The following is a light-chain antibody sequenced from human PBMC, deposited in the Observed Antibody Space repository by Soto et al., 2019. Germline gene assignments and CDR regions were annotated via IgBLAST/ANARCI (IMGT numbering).Light chain of an antibody. Sequence: IVVTKSPSSLSLTTEERATLSCRASQSVSSNLACYQQKPGQAPRLLMYGASIRAAGVPDRFSGSGSGTEFTLTISRLEPEDFTVYYCHHYETFGQGTKVDIK. V-gene: IGKV3-20*01. J-gene: IGKJ1*01. CDR1: QSVSSN. CDR2: GAS. CDR3: HHYET.